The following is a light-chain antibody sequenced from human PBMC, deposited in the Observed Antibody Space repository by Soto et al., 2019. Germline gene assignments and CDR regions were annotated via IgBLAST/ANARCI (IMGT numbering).Light chain of an antibody. CDR1: QSVSSS. V-gene: IGKV3-15*01. J-gene: IGKJ4*01. Sequence: EIVMTQSPATLSVSPGERATLSCRASQSVSSSLAWYQQKPGQAPRLLIYGASTRATGIPARFSGSGSGTEFTLTISSLQSEDFAVYYCQQYKNCPPLTFGGGTKVEIK. CDR3: QQYKNCPPLT. CDR2: GAS.